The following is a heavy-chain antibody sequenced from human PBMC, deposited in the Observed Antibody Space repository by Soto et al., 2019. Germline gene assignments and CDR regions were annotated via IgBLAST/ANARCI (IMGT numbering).Heavy chain of an antibody. V-gene: IGHV1-18*04. D-gene: IGHD1-1*01. CDR2: ISAYNDNT. CDR1: GYTFNTYG. J-gene: IGHJ6*02. Sequence: QVQLVQSGKEVVKPGASVKVSCQASGYTFNTYGISWVRQAPGQGLEWMGWISAYNDNTKYAQNPQGRVTMTADTSTSTAYLELRSLRSDDTAVFYCARSDREVPYYGMDVWGQGTTVTVSS. CDR3: ARSDREVPYYGMDV.